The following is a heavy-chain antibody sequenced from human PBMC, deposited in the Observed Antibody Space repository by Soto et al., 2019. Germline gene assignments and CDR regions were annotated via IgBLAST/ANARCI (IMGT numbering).Heavy chain of an antibody. V-gene: IGHV3-74*01. CDR1: VFTFISYC. D-gene: IGHD4-4*01. CDR2: INSDGSST. J-gene: IGHJ6*01. Sequence: PGGSXGLSCASSVFTFISYCIRLVRQAPGKGLVWVSRINSDGSSTSYADSVKGRFKISRYNAKNTLYLQMNSLRDEDTAVYYCAKPTVGGIEVWGQATTV. CDR3: AKPTVGGIEV.